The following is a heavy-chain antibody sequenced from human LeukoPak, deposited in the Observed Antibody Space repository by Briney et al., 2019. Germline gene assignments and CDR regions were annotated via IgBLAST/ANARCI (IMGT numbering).Heavy chain of an antibody. D-gene: IGHD2-2*01. J-gene: IGHJ4*02. CDR2: ISSSSSYI. Sequence: GGSLRPSCAASGFTFSSYSMNWVRQAPGKGLEWVSSISSSSSYIYYADSVKGRFTISRDNAKNSLYLQMNSLRAEDTAVYYCARDLGYCSSTSCYPYYDYWGQGTLVTVSS. V-gene: IGHV3-21*01. CDR1: GFTFSSYS. CDR3: ARDLGYCSSTSCYPYYDY.